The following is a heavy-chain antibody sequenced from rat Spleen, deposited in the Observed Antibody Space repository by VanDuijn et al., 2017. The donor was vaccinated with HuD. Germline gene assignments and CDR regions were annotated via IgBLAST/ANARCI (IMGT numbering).Heavy chain of an antibody. J-gene: IGHJ2*01. CDR1: GFNFNDYW. CDR2: INKDSSIV. CDR3: VREAFGVDY. V-gene: IGHV4-2*01. Sequence: EVKLVESGGGLVQPGRSLKLSCAASGFNFNDYWMGWVRQAPGKGLEWIGEINKDSSIVKFTPSWKGKFTISRDNAQNTLYLQMSKPGSEDTAIYYCVREAFGVDYWGQGVMVTVSS. D-gene: IGHD4-3*01.